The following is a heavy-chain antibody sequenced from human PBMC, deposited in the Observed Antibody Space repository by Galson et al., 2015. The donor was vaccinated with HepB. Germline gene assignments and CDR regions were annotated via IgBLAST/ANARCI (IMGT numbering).Heavy chain of an antibody. CDR2: ISYDGSFR. V-gene: IGHV3-30*18. D-gene: IGHD4/OR15-4a*01. CDR1: GFSFSNYA. CDR3: AKGGPGRMGMMLNRSLGFDP. J-gene: IGHJ5*02. Sequence: SLRLSCASSGFSFSNYAIHWVRQAPGKGLEWMAVISYDGSFRYYSDSVKGRFTVSRDPSRSILYLQMNSLRVDDTAVYYCAKGGPGRMGMMLNRSLGFDPWGQGTLVIVSS.